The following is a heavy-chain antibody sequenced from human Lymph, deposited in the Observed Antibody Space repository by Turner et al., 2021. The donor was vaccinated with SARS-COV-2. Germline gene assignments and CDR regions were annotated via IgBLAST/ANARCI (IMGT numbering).Heavy chain of an antibody. D-gene: IGHD3-22*01. CDR3: AKNEMDMIVVVITLFDY. J-gene: IGHJ4*02. CDR1: GLTSSSYA. V-gene: IGHV3-23*01. Sequence: EGQLLESGGGLVPPGGSLRVSCAAPGLTSSSYAMSWVRQVPGKGREWVSFISGSGGSTNYAYSVEGRFTSSRDNSKNTLYLQMNRLRAEDTAVYYCAKNEMDMIVVVITLFDYWGQGTLVTVSS. CDR2: ISGSGGST.